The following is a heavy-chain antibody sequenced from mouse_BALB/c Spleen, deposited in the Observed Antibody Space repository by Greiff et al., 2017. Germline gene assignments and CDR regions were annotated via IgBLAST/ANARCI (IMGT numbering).Heavy chain of an antibody. CDR3: ARDGLTMITIERTFAY. Sequence: QVQLKESGPGLVAPSQSLSITCTVSGFSLTSYGVHWVRQPPGKGLEWLGVIWAGGSTNYNSALMSRLSISKDNSKSQVFLKMNSLQTDDTAMYYCARDGLTMITIERTFAYWGQGTLVTVSA. V-gene: IGHV2-9*02. CDR2: IWAGGST. D-gene: IGHD2-4*01. CDR1: GFSLTSYG. J-gene: IGHJ3*01.